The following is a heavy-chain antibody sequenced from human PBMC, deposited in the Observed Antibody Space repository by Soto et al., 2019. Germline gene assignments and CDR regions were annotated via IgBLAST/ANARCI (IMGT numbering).Heavy chain of an antibody. J-gene: IGHJ3*01. D-gene: IGHD1-1*01. CDR1: GGTFSIYA. V-gene: IGHV1-69*13. CDR3: ATWHEREHAYDV. CDR2: IIPIFGTA. Sequence: ASVKVSCKASGGTFSIYAIIWVRQAPGQGLEWMGGIIPIFGTANYAQKFQGRVTITADESTSTAYMELSSLRSEDTAVYYCATWHEREHAYDVWGQGTTVTVSS.